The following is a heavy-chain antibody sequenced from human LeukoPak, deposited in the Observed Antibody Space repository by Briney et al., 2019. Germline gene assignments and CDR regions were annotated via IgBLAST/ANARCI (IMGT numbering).Heavy chain of an antibody. CDR1: GFTFSDYC. CDR3: ASGLEYSRSFGAFDI. CDR2: ISSSGSTI. V-gene: IGHV3-11*04. D-gene: IGHD6-6*01. J-gene: IGHJ3*02. Sequence: GGSLRLSCAASGFTFSDYCMSWIRQAPGKGLEWVSYISSSGSTIYYADSVKGRFTISSDNAKNSLYLQMNSLRDEDTAVYYCASGLEYSRSFGAFDIWGQGTMVTVSS.